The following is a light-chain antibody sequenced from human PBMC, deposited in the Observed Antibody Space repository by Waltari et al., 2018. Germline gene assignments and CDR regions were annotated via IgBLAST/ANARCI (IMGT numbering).Light chain of an antibody. CDR3: CSYAGSYIFGV. J-gene: IGLJ2*01. CDR2: DVN. Sequence: QSALTQPRSVSGSPGQSVTISCTGTSSDVGGYNYVSWYQQHPGKAPKLMIHDVNKRPSGVPDRFSGSKSGYTASLTISWLQAEDEADYYCCSYAGSYIFGVFGGGTKLTVL. V-gene: IGLV2-11*01. CDR1: SSDVGGYNY.